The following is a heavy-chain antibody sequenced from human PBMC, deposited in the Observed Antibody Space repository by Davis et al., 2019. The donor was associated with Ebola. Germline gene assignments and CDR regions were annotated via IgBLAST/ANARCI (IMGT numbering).Heavy chain of an antibody. Sequence: GESLKISCAASGFTVSNYYMTWVRQAPGKGLEWVSSTYNTGGTYYADSVRGRFIISRDNSKDTVYLQMNSLRADDTAMYYCARDGYNYIALDIWGRGTMVTVSS. D-gene: IGHD5-24*01. CDR3: ARDGYNYIALDI. CDR1: GFTVSNYY. V-gene: IGHV3-53*01. J-gene: IGHJ3*02. CDR2: TYNTGGT.